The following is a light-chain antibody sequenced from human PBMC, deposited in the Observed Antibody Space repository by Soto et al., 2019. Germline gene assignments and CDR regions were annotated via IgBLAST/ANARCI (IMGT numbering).Light chain of an antibody. V-gene: IGKV1-16*02. J-gene: IGKJ1*01. CDR2: SAS. Sequence: DMHMTESPSSPSVSVGDRVTITCRASQGIRNYLGWHQQKPVKVPKSLTYSASSLQSGGRLKFSGSGSGTDYSLTIYGLQPDDFATYYCQQYYRFPWTGGQGTKVDSK. CDR1: QGIRNY. CDR3: QQYYRFPWT.